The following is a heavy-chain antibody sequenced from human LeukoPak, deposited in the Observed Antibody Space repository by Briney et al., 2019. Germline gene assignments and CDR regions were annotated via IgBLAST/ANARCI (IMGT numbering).Heavy chain of an antibody. V-gene: IGHV3-21*01. CDR3: ARDSRQQLAISGSDY. J-gene: IGHJ4*02. CDR1: GFTFSSYS. Sequence: GGSLRLSCAASGFTFSSYSMNWVRQAPGKGLEWVSSISSSSSYIYYADSVKGRFTISRDNAKNSLYLQMNSLRAEDTAVYYCARDSRQQLAISGSDYWGQGTLVTVSS. CDR2: ISSSSSYI. D-gene: IGHD6-13*01.